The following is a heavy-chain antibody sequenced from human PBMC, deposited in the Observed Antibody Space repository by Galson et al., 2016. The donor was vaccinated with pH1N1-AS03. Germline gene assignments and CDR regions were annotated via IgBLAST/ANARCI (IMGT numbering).Heavy chain of an antibody. CDR1: GYSIRSDYY. D-gene: IGHD2-8*01. CDR3: ARGTDLCKNGLN. V-gene: IGHV4-38-2*01. Sequence: SETLSLTCEVSGYSIRSDYYWGWIRQPPGKGLECIGSVHHSGATWHNPSLKSRVTISVDTSKNQFSLELTSVTAADTAVYYCARGTDLCKNGLNWGQGTLVTVSS. CDR2: VHHSGAT. J-gene: IGHJ4*02.